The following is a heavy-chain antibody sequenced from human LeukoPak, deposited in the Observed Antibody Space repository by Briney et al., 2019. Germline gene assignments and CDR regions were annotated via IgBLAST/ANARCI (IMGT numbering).Heavy chain of an antibody. CDR1: GGTFSSYA. CDR3: ARGNYDSWSEYFQD. D-gene: IGHD3-22*01. V-gene: IGHV1-69*01. CDR2: IIPIFGTA. Sequence: ASVKVSCKASGGTFSSYAISWVRQAPGQGLEWMGGIIPIFGTANYAQKFQGRVTITADESTSTAYMELRSLRSDDTAVYYCARGNYDSWSEYFQDWGQGTLVTVSS. J-gene: IGHJ1*01.